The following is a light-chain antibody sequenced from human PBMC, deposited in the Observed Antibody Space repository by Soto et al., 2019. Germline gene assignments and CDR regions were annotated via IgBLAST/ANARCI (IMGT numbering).Light chain of an antibody. CDR3: SSHTSYSNRV. CDR2: EVS. V-gene: IGLV2-14*01. J-gene: IGLJ1*01. Sequence: QSALTQPASVSGSPGQSIAISCTGTSSDVGGYNYVAWYQQHPGKAPKLMIHEVSNRLSGISDRFSGSKSGNSASLTISGLQADDEADYYCSSHTSYSNRVFGTGTKVTVL. CDR1: SSDVGGYNY.